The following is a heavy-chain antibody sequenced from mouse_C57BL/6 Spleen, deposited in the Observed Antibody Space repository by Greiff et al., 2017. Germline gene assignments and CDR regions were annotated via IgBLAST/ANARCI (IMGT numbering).Heavy chain of an antibody. V-gene: IGHV1-64*01. J-gene: IGHJ2*01. D-gene: IGHD1-1*01. CDR1: GYTFTSYW. CDR2: IHPNSGST. CDR3: ARYYDSSYFDY. Sequence: QVQLQQPGAELVKPGASVKLSCKASGYTFTSYWMHWVKQRPGQGLEWIGMIHPNSGSTNYNEKFKSKATLTVDKSSSTAYMQLSSLTSEDSAVYYCARYYDSSYFDYWGQGTTLTVSS.